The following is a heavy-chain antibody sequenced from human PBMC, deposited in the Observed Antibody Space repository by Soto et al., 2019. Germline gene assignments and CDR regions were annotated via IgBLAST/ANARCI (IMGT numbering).Heavy chain of an antibody. Sequence: GGSLRLSCAASGFTFSSYWMSWVRQAPGKGLECVANIKQDGSEKYYVDSVKGRFTISRDNAKNSLYLQMNSLRAEDTAVYYCARIWGYDFWSGYYYYGMDVWGQGTTVTVS. J-gene: IGHJ6*02. D-gene: IGHD3-3*01. CDR3: ARIWGYDFWSGYYYYGMDV. CDR2: IKQDGSEK. CDR1: GFTFSSYW. V-gene: IGHV3-7*01.